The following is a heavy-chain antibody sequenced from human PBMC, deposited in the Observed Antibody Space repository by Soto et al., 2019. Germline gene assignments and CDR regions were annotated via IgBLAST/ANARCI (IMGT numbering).Heavy chain of an antibody. CDR1: GGTFSSYA. V-gene: IGHV1-69*06. CDR2: IIPIFGTA. Sequence: QVKLVQSGAEVKKPGSSVKVSCKASGGTFSSYAISWVRQAPGQGLEWMGGIIPIFGTANYAQKFQGRLTITADKSTSTAYIELSSLRSEDTAVYYCARDRYDYVCGSYRPRYYFDYWGQGTLVTVSS. D-gene: IGHD3-16*02. J-gene: IGHJ4*02. CDR3: ARDRYDYVCGSYRPRYYFDY.